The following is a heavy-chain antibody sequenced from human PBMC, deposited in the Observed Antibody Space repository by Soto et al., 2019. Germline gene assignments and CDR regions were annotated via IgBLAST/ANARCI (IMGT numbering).Heavy chain of an antibody. D-gene: IGHD3-10*01. CDR2: ISSSSSYI. CDR3: ARDRIRMVRGVIIS. V-gene: IGHV3-21*01. J-gene: IGHJ5*02. Sequence: GWSLRLSCASSGFTFISYSMKWVRQAPGKGLEWVSSISSSSSYIYYADSVKGRFTISRDNAKNSLYLQMNSLRAEDTAVYYCARDRIRMVRGVIISSGQGTLVTVSS. CDR1: GFTFISYS.